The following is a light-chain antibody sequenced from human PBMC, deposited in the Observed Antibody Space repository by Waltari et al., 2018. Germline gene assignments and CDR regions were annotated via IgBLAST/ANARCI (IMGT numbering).Light chain of an antibody. J-gene: IGKJ5*01. CDR3: QQLNSYPIT. CDR2: AAS. CDR1: QGISSN. V-gene: IGKV1-9*01. Sequence: TGRARQGISSNLAWYQQKPGKAPKLLISAASTLQSGVPLRFSGSGSGTDFTLTISSLQPEDFATYYCQQLNSYPITFGQGTRLEIK.